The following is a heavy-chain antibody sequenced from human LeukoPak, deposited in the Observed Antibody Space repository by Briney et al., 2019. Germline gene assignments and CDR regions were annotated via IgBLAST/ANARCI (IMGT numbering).Heavy chain of an antibody. V-gene: IGHV4-59*12. CDR2: IYYSGST. Sequence: SETLSLTCTVSGGSISSYYWSWIRQPPGKGLEWIGSIYYSGSTYYTPSLKSRVTISLNMSKNQVSLKLSSVTAADTAVYYCARGHLYSGYDLDAFDIWGQGTMVTVSS. CDR1: GGSISSYY. CDR3: ARGHLYSGYDLDAFDI. D-gene: IGHD5-12*01. J-gene: IGHJ3*02.